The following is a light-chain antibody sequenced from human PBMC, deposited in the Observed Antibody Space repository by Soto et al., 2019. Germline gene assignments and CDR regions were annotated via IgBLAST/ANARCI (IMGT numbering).Light chain of an antibody. CDR1: QSISSSY. CDR2: GAS. Sequence: EIVLTQSPGTLSFSPGKRAPLSFRASQSISSSYLAWYQQRPGQAPRLLIYGASTRVTGIPARFSGSGSGTEFTLTISSLQSEDFAVYYCQQYKNGWTFGQGTKVDI. V-gene: IGKV3-15*01. CDR3: QQYKNGWT. J-gene: IGKJ1*01.